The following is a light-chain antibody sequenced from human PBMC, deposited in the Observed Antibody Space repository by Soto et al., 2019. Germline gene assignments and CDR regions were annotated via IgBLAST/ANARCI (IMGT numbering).Light chain of an antibody. CDR2: FAS. Sequence: EIVMTQSPATLSVSPGEKATLSCRASQTVSNNLAWYQQKPGQAPRLLIYFASTRDTGIPARFSGSESGTEFTLPISSLQSEDFAVYYCQQYNKWPPTFGGGTKVETK. V-gene: IGKV3-15*01. CDR3: QQYNKWPPT. J-gene: IGKJ4*01. CDR1: QTVSNN.